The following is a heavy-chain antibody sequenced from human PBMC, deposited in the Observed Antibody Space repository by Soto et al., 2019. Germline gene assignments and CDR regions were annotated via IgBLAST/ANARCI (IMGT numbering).Heavy chain of an antibody. V-gene: IGHV4-39*02. D-gene: IGHD6-19*01. Sequence: PSETLSLTCTVSGGSISSSSYYWGWIRQPPGKGLEWIGSIYYSGSTYYNPSLKSRVTISVDTSKNQFSLKLSSVTAADTAVYYCARELSSGWLNDAFDIWGQGTMVTVSS. CDR1: GGSISSSSYY. J-gene: IGHJ3*02. CDR2: IYYSGST. CDR3: ARELSSGWLNDAFDI.